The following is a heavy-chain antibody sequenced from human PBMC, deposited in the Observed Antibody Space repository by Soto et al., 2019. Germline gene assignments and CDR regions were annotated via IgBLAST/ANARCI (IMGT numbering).Heavy chain of an antibody. J-gene: IGHJ4*02. V-gene: IGHV3-23*01. CDR2: ISGSGGST. Sequence: EVQLLESGGGLVQPGGSLRLSCAASGFTFSSYAMSCVRQAPGNGLEWVSAISGSGGSTYYADSVKGRFTISRDNSKNTLYLQMNSVRAEGTAVYYCATLTTLDSSPDYWGQGNLVNVSS. D-gene: IGHD3-22*01. CDR3: ATLTTLDSSPDY. CDR1: GFTFSSYA.